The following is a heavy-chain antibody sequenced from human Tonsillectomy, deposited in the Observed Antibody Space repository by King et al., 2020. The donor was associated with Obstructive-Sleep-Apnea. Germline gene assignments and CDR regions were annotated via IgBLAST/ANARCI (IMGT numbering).Heavy chain of an antibody. CDR1: GFTFSSYT. Sequence: QLVQSGGGVVQPGRSLRLSCAASGFTFSSYTMHWVRQAPGKGLAWVAVISYDVSDKYYADSVKGRFTISRDNSKNTLYLQMNSLRPEDTAVYYFAREGAIAGADFDAFVSWGQGTMVTVSS. D-gene: IGHD6-19*01. V-gene: IGHV3-30*04. CDR2: ISYDVSDK. CDR3: AREGAIAGADFDAFVS. J-gene: IGHJ3*02.